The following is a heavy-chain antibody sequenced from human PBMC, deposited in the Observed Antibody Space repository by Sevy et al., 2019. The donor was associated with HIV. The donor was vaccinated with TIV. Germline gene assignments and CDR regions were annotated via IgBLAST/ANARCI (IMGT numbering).Heavy chain of an antibody. CDR3: ARASAYCGGDCYSRWFDP. J-gene: IGHJ5*01. D-gene: IGHD2-21*01. CDR2: IYYSGST. Sequence: SENLSLTCTVSGGSISSYYWSWIRQPPGKGLEWIGYIYYSGSTNYNPSLKSRVTISVDTSKNQFSLKLSSVTAADTAVYYCARASAYCGGDCYSRWFDPWGQGTLVTVSS. V-gene: IGHV4-59*01. CDR1: GGSISSYY.